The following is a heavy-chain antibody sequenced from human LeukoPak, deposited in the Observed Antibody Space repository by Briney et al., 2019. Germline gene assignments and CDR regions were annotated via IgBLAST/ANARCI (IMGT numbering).Heavy chain of an antibody. D-gene: IGHD5-18*01. CDR1: GYTFTGYY. CDR2: INPSGGST. CDR3: ARDTAMVHEEEDSFDY. V-gene: IGHV1-46*01. J-gene: IGHJ4*02. Sequence: ASVKVSCKASGYTFTGYYMHWVRQAPGQGLEWMGIINPSGGSTSYAQKFQGRVTMTRDTSTSTVYMELSSLRPEDTAVYYCARDTAMVHEEEDSFDYWGQGTLVTVSS.